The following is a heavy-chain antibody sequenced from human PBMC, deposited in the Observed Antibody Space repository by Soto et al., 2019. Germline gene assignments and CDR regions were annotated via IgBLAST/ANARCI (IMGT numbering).Heavy chain of an antibody. CDR2: NYYSGTT. CDR1: GVSISSYY. J-gene: IGHJ4*02. V-gene: IGHV4-59*01. Sequence: SETLSLTCAVSGVSISSYYWSWIRQPPGKGLEWIGYNYYSGTTNYNPSLKSRVSISVDTSKNQFSLRLTSVTAADTAVYYCVREAYIGYGHAIDHWGQGILVTVSS. CDR3: VREAYIGYGHAIDH. D-gene: IGHD5-12*01.